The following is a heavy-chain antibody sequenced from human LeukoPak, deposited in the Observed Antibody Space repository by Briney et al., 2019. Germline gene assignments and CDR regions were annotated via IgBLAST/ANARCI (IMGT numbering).Heavy chain of an antibody. Sequence: ASVKVSCKVSGYTLTELSMHWVRQAPGKGLEWMGGFDPEDGETIYAQEFQGRVTMTEDTSTDTAYMELSSLRSEDTAVYYCATSFSTIFGVVVNWFDPWGQGTLVTVSS. J-gene: IGHJ5*02. D-gene: IGHD3-3*01. CDR3: ATSFSTIFGVVVNWFDP. CDR2: FDPEDGET. V-gene: IGHV1-24*01. CDR1: GYTLTELS.